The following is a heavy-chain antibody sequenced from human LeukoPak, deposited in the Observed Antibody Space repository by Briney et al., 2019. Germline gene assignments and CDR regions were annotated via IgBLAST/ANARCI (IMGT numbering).Heavy chain of an antibody. V-gene: IGHV4-4*02. Sequence: ASGTLSLTCDVSGVSISSSNRWSWVRQPPGKGLEWIGEIHHSGSTNYNPSLKSRVTMSIDKSKNQLSLNLNSVTAADTAVYYCAREGDPTGSYYNYWGQGILVTVSS. CDR2: IHHSGST. J-gene: IGHJ4*02. CDR3: AREGDPTGSYYNY. CDR1: GVSISSSNR. D-gene: IGHD3-10*01.